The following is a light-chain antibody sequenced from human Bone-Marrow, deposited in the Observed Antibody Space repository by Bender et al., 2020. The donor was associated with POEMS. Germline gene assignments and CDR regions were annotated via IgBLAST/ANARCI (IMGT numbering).Light chain of an antibody. J-gene: IGLJ3*02. CDR1: SSDVGAYNY. CDR2: DVN. CDR3: QTWGTGTLV. Sequence: QSALTQPPSASGSLGQSVTISCTGSSSDVGAYNYVSWYQQYPGKAPKLIIYDVNKRPSGVPDRLSGSKSDNTASLTVSGLQPEDEADYYCQTWGTGTLVFGGGTKLTVL. V-gene: IGLV2-8*01.